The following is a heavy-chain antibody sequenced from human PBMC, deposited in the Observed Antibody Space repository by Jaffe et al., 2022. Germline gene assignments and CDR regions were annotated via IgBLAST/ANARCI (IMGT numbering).Heavy chain of an antibody. V-gene: IGHV3-7*01. CDR3: ARPTESYDYIWGSYRYSLGYFDY. CDR1: GFTFSSYW. J-gene: IGHJ4*02. CDR2: IKQDGSEK. D-gene: IGHD3-16*02. Sequence: EVQLVESGGGLVQPGGSLRLSCAASGFTFSSYWMSWVRQAPGKGLEWVANIKQDGSEKYYVDSVKGRFTISRDNAKNSLYLQMNSLRAEDTAVYYCARPTESYDYIWGSYRYSLGYFDYWGQGTLVTVSS.